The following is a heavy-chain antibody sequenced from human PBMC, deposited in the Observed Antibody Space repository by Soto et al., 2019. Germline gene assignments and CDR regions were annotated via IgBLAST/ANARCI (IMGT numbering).Heavy chain of an antibody. CDR3: ARAGAAPYYYYGLDV. J-gene: IGHJ6*01. CDR2: ISGYNGDT. CDR1: GYTFTRYG. Sequence: ASVKVSCKASGYTFTRYGISWVRQAPGQGLEWMGWISGYNGDTNYAQKFQDRVSMTIDTSTGTAYMELRSLTSDDTAIYYCARAGAAPYYYYGLDVWGQGTTVTVSS. D-gene: IGHD3-10*01. V-gene: IGHV1-18*01.